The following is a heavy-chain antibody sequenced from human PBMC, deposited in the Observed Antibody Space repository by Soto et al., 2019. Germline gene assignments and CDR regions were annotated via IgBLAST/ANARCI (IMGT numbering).Heavy chain of an antibody. CDR1: GYTLTELS. D-gene: IGHD3-16*01. CDR2: FDPEDGET. J-gene: IGHJ4*02. V-gene: IGHV1-24*01. Sequence: ASVKVSCKVSGYTLTELSMHWVRQAPGKGLEWMGGFDPEDGETIYAQKFQGRVTMTEDTSTDTAYMELSSLRSEDTAVYYCATGLWASVGWNYWGRGTLVTVSS. CDR3: ATGLWASVGWNY.